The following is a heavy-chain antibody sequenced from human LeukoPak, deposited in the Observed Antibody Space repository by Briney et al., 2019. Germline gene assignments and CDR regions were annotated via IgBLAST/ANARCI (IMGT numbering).Heavy chain of an antibody. J-gene: IGHJ4*02. CDR3: VREDATAFDY. D-gene: IGHD4-17*01. V-gene: IGHV3-53*01. CDR1: GFTVSSNY. CDR2: IYSGGST. Sequence: PGGSLRLSCAASGFTVSSNYMSWVRQAPGKGLEWVSIIYSGGSTFYADSVKGRFTISRDNSKNTLYLQMNSLRVEDTAVYYCVREDATAFDYWGQGTLVAVSS.